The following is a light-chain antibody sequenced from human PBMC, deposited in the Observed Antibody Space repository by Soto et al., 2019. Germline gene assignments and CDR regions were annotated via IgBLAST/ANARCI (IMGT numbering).Light chain of an antibody. J-gene: IGKJ1*01. V-gene: IGKV3-15*01. Sequence: EIVMTQSPATLSVSPGETATLSCRASQSVSSNLAWFQQKPGQAPRLLIYGASTRAPGIPARFSGSASGTEFTLTINSLQSEDFAVYYCQHYDNWPPWTFGQGTKVTIK. CDR2: GAS. CDR3: QHYDNWPPWT. CDR1: QSVSSN.